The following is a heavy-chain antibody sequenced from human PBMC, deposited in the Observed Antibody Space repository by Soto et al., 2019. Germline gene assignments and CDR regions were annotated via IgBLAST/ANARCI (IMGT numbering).Heavy chain of an antibody. Sequence: GGSLSLSCAASGFTFSSYWMHWVRQAPGKGLVWVSRINSDGSSTSYADSVKGRFTISRDNAKNTLYLQMNSLRAEDTAVYYCARGILTGDYYYYGMDVWGQGTTVTVSS. V-gene: IGHV3-74*01. CDR3: ARGILTGDYYYYGMDV. CDR2: INSDGSST. D-gene: IGHD3-9*01. J-gene: IGHJ6*02. CDR1: GFTFSSYW.